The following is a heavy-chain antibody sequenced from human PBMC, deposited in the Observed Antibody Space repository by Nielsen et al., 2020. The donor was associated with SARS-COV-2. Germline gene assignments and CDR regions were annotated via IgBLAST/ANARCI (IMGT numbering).Heavy chain of an antibody. Sequence: GESLKISCAASGFTFSSYAMSWVRQAPGKGLEWVSVIYSGGSSTYYADSVKGRFTISRDNSKNTLYLQMNSLRAEDTAVYYCARDDLVATIEYGMDVWGQGTTVTVSS. J-gene: IGHJ6*02. CDR3: ARDDLVATIEYGMDV. D-gene: IGHD5-12*01. V-gene: IGHV3-23*03. CDR1: GFTFSSYA. CDR2: IYSGGSST.